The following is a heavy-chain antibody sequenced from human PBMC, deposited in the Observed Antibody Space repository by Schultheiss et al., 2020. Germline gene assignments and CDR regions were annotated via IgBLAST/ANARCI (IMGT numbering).Heavy chain of an antibody. CDR3: ASQAARYYYYGMDV. D-gene: IGHD6-13*01. CDR1: GGSISSYY. Sequence: SETLSLTCTVPGGSISSYYWSWIRQPPGKGPEWIGYIFPSWNTKYNPSLKSRVTISLDTSKNQFSLKLSSVTAADTAVYYCASQAARYYYYGMDVWGQGTTVTVSS. J-gene: IGHJ6*02. CDR2: IFPSWNT. V-gene: IGHV4-59*12.